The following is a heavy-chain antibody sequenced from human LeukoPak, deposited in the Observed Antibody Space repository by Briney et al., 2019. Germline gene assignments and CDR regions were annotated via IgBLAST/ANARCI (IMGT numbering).Heavy chain of an antibody. CDR2: IYHSGST. J-gene: IGHJ4*02. Sequence: SGTLSLTCAVSGGSISSGNWWSWVRQPPGKGLEWIGQIYHSGSTNYNPSLKSRVTISVEKSKNQFSLNLTSVTAADTGVYYCARGLVAACTDYWGQGTLVTVSS. V-gene: IGHV4-4*02. CDR1: GGSISSGNW. D-gene: IGHD6-13*01. CDR3: ARGLVAACTDY.